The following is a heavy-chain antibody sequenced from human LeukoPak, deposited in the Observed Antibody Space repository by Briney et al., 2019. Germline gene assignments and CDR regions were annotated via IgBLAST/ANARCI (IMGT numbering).Heavy chain of an antibody. D-gene: IGHD3-3*01. CDR1: GFTFSSYA. V-gene: IGHV3-23*01. J-gene: IGHJ4*02. Sequence: HPGGSLRLSCAASGFTFSSYAMSWVRQAPGKGLEWVSAISGSGGSTYYADSVKGRFTISRDNSKNTLYLQMNSLRAEDTAVYYCAKDLRRAGGAIFKEEFDYWGQGTLVTVSS. CDR2: ISGSGGST. CDR3: AKDLRRAGGAIFKEEFDY.